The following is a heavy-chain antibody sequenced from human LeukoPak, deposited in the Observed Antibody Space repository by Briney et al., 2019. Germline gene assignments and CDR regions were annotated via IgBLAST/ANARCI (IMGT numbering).Heavy chain of an antibody. CDR1: GFTFSSYG. CDR2: ISYDGSNK. D-gene: IGHD4-23*01. Sequence: GGSLRLSCAASGFTFSSYGMHWVRQASGKGLEWVAVISYDGSNKYYADSVKGRFTISRDNSKNTLYLQMNSLRAEGTAVYYCAKDRVTTVVTPAFDIWGQGTMVTVSS. CDR3: AKDRVTTVVTPAFDI. J-gene: IGHJ3*02. V-gene: IGHV3-30*18.